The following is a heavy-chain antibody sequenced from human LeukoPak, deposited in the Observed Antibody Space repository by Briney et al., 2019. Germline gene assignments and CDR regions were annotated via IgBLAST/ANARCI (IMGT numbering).Heavy chain of an antibody. CDR1: GFTFSSYS. Sequence: GGSLRLSCAASGFTFSSYSMNWVHQAPGKGLEWVSYISSSSSTIYYADSVKGRFTISRDNAKNSLHLQMNSLRAEDTAVYYCARTLRRYSSGWYPFDYWGQGTLVTVSS. J-gene: IGHJ4*02. CDR3: ARTLRRYSSGWYPFDY. CDR2: ISSSSSTI. D-gene: IGHD6-19*01. V-gene: IGHV3-48*01.